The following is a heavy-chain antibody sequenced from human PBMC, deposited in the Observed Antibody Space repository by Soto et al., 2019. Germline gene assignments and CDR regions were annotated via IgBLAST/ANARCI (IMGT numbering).Heavy chain of an antibody. CDR2: IFFSGRT. V-gene: IGHV4-39*01. CDR1: GGSIRESGLY. Sequence: QLQESGPGLVKTSETLSLTCTVSGGSIRESGLYWGWIGQPPGKGREWIGSIFFSGRTHYNPSLKSRVSISIDASKNQFSLNVISVTAADTGVYYCVRSLMDVWGKGTTVTVSS. J-gene: IGHJ6*03. CDR3: VRSLMDV.